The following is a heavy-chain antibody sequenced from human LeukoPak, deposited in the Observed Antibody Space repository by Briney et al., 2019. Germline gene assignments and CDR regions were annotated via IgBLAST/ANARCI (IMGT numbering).Heavy chain of an antibody. V-gene: IGHV4-34*01. CDR3: ARGLTSSSGWDLNYYYYYMDV. CDR1: GGSFSGYY. CDR2: INHSGST. Sequence: SETLSLTCAVYGGSFSGYYWSWIRQPPGKGLEWIGEINHSGSTNYNPSLKSRVTISVDTSKNQFSLKLSSVTAADTAVYYCARGLTSSSGWDLNYYYYYMDVWGKGTTVTISS. J-gene: IGHJ6*03. D-gene: IGHD6-19*01.